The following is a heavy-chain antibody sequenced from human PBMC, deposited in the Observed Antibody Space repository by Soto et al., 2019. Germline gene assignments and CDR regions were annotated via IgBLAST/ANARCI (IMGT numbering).Heavy chain of an antibody. CDR3: AHRRDDLLDYPAGFDY. CDR1: GFSLSTHGVG. CDR2: IYWDDDK. D-gene: IGHD4-17*01. J-gene: IGHJ4*02. V-gene: IGHV2-5*02. Sequence: QITLKESGPALVKPTQTLTLTCTFSGFSLSTHGVGVGWIRQPPGKALEWLAIIYWDDDKRYRPSLKSRLTITQDTSNDQVVLTMTDLDPVDTATYYCAHRRDDLLDYPAGFDYWGLGTLVTVSS.